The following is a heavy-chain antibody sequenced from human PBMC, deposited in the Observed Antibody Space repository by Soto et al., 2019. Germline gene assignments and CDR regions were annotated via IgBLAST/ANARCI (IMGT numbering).Heavy chain of an antibody. CDR3: ARDIFDTSPEYYFDY. CDR2: ASYDGTND. Sequence: WGSLRLSCAASGFTFTRFSMHWVRQSPGKGLEWLAVASYDGTNDHYTDSVKGRFTISRDNSKSTLRLQMNSLRGEDTAVYYCARDIFDTSPEYYFDYWGRGTLFTASS. J-gene: IGHJ4*02. V-gene: IGHV3-30-3*01. CDR1: GFTFTRFS. D-gene: IGHD3-3*02.